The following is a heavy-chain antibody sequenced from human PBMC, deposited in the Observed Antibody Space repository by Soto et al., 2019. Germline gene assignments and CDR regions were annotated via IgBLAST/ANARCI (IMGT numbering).Heavy chain of an antibody. CDR2: ISSSSSYT. V-gene: IGHV3-11*06. CDR1: GFTFSDYY. CDR3: ARDEYYYDSSGYYPGFDY. D-gene: IGHD3-22*01. J-gene: IGHJ4*02. Sequence: GGSLRLSCAASGFTFSDYYMSWIRQAPGKGLEWVSYISSSSSYTNYADSVKGRFTISRDNAKNSLYLQMNSLRAEDTAVYYCARDEYYYDSSGYYPGFDYWGQGTLVTVSS.